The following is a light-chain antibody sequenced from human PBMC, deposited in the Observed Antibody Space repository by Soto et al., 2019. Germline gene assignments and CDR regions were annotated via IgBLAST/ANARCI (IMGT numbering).Light chain of an antibody. CDR1: QGIGSY. CDR2: LAS. J-gene: IGKJ4*01. V-gene: IGKV1-9*01. Sequence: DIQLTQSPSFLSASVGDRVTITCRASQGIGSYLAWYQQKPGKAPKLLIYLASPLESGVPSRFSGSGSGTEFTLTINSLQPEDFATYYCQQLNNYPLTFGGGTKVDIK. CDR3: QQLNNYPLT.